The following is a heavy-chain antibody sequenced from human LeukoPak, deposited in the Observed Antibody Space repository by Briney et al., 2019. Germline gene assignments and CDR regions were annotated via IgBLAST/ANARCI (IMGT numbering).Heavy chain of an antibody. Sequence: ASVKVSCKASGGTFTSYGISWVRQAPGQGLEWMGWISAYNGNTNYAQKLQGRVTMTTDTSTSTAYMELRSLRSDDTAVYYCARVPLYYYDSSGPREGSWFDPWGQGTLVTVSS. CDR2: ISAYNGNT. J-gene: IGHJ5*02. V-gene: IGHV1-18*01. CDR3: ARVPLYYYDSSGPREGSWFDP. D-gene: IGHD3-22*01. CDR1: GGTFTSYG.